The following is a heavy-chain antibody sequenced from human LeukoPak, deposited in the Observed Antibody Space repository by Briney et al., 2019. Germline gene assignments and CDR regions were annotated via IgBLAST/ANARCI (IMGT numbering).Heavy chain of an antibody. D-gene: IGHD1-26*01. V-gene: IGHV4-61*01. CDR1: GGSISRSSYY. Sequence: SETLSLTCTVSGGSISRSSYYWSWIRQPPGKGLEWIGYIYYSGSTNYNPSLKSRVTISVDTSKNQFSLKLSSVTAADTAVYYCARAGGIVGATPYYYYMDVWGKGTTVTVSS. CDR3: ARAGGIVGATPYYYYMDV. J-gene: IGHJ6*03. CDR2: IYYSGST.